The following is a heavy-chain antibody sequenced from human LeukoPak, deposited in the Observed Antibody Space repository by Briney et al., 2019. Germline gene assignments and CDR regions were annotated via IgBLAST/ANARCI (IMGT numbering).Heavy chain of an antibody. Sequence: GGYLRLSCAASGFTFSSYGMHWVRQAPGKGLEWEAVIWYDGSNKYYADSVKGRFTISRDNSKNTLYLQMNSLRAEDTAVYYCAKGQFMYSSGWFYFDYWGQGTLVTVSS. D-gene: IGHD6-19*01. CDR3: AKGQFMYSSGWFYFDY. J-gene: IGHJ4*02. CDR2: IWYDGSNK. CDR1: GFTFSSYG. V-gene: IGHV3-33*06.